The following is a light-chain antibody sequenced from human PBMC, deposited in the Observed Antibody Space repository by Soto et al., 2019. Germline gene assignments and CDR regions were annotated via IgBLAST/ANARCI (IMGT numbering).Light chain of an antibody. Sequence: DIQMTQSPSSLSASVGDRVTITCQASQDISNNLNWYQQKPGKAPKVLIYDASTLAAGVPSRFSGSGSGTDFALPISGLQPEDFATYYCQHYDTLPLPVYPLGQGTNLEI. CDR1: QDISNN. V-gene: IGKV1-33*01. CDR2: DAS. J-gene: IGKJ2*01. CDR3: QHYDTLPLPVYP.